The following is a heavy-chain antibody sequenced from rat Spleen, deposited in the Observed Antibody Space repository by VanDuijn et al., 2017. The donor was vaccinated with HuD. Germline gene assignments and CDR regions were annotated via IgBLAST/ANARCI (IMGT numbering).Heavy chain of an antibody. CDR3: TREHNWGFDY. CDR2: IWTGGST. D-gene: IGHD5-1*01. Sequence: QVQLKESGPGLVQPSQTLSLTCTVSGFSLASFHVSWVRQPQGKGLEWMGVIWTGGSTAYNSLLNSRLIIRRDPSTSQVFLKMNSLQTDDTAIYNCTREHNWGFDYWGQGVMVTVSS. CDR1: GFSLASFH. V-gene: IGHV2-43*01. J-gene: IGHJ2*01.